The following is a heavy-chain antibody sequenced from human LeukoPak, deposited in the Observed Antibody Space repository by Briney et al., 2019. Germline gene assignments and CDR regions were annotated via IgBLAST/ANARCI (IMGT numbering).Heavy chain of an antibody. J-gene: IGHJ5*02. V-gene: IGHV4-31*03. CDR3: ARVRDGDYGYIGFDP. CDR2: IYYSGRT. D-gene: IGHD4-17*01. Sequence: SETLSLTCTVSGGSISSGDYYWSWIRQHPGKGLEWIGYIYYSGRTYYNPSLKSRVTISVDTSKNQFSLKLSSVTAADTAVYHCARVRDGDYGYIGFDPWGQGTLVTVSS. CDR1: GGSISSGDYY.